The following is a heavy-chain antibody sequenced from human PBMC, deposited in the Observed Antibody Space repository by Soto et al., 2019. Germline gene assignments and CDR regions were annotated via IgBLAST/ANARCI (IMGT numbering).Heavy chain of an antibody. CDR2: IYWDDDK. CDR3: AHRVLRTVFGLVTTTAIYFDF. Sequence: QITLNESGPTVVRPTETLTLTCRFSGFSLTTSGVGVGWIRQSPGKAPEWLALIYWDDDKRYTASLKSRLTITKDTSKNPVVLTVCDLDPTYTATYYCAHRVLRTVFGLVTTTAIYFDFWGQGTPVAVSS. CDR1: GFSLTTSGVG. V-gene: IGHV2-5*02. D-gene: IGHD3-3*01. J-gene: IGHJ4*02.